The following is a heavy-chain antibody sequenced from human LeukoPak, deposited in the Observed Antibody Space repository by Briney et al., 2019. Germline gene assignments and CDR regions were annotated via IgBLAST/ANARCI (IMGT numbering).Heavy chain of an antibody. CDR1: GYTFTSYG. V-gene: IGHV1-2*02. CDR3: ARDDRGGVLLWFGEHKGFDY. J-gene: IGHJ4*02. D-gene: IGHD3-10*01. CDR2: TNPNSGGT. Sequence: ASVKVSCKASGYTFTSYGINWVRQATGQGLEWMGWTNPNSGGTNYAQKFQGRVTMTRDTSISTAYMELSRLRSDDTAVYYCARDDRGGVLLWFGEHKGFDYWGQGTLVTVSS.